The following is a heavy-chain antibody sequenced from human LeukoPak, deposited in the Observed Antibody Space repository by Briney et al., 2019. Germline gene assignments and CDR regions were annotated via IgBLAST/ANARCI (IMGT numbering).Heavy chain of an antibody. V-gene: IGHV3-7*03. CDR2: IHKDGRVM. D-gene: IGHD3-22*01. CDR1: GFSFSTYW. CDR3: ASSHDSSGND. J-gene: IGHJ4*02. Sequence: GGSLRLSCAASGFSFSTYWMAWVRQAPGKGLEWVGNIHKDGRVMFYAASVKGRFTISRDNAKNSLYLDMNSLRDEDTAIYYCASSHDSSGNDWGQGTLLTVTS.